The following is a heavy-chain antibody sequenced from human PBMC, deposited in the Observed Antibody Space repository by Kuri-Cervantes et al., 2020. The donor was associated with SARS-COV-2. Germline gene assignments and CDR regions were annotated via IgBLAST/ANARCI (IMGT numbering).Heavy chain of an antibody. CDR3: ARGVSHIAAAGLYYFDY. CDR2: INPSGGST. J-gene: IGHJ4*02. D-gene: IGHD6-13*01. CDR1: GYTFTSYY. V-gene: IGHV1-46*01. Sequence: ASVKVSCTASGYTFTSYYMHWVRQAPGQGLEWMGIINPSGGSTSYAQKFQGRVTMTRDTSTSTVYMELSSLRSEDTAVYYCARGVSHIAAAGLYYFDYWGQGTLVTVSS.